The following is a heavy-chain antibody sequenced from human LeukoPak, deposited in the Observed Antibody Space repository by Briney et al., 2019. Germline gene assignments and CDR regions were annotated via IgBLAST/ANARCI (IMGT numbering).Heavy chain of an antibody. CDR3: ARDGVLLWFGEYPYYYYYMDV. D-gene: IGHD3-10*01. Sequence: GGSLRLSCAASGFTFSSYAMHWVRQAPGKGLEWVAVISYDGSNKYYADSVKGRFTISRDNSKNTLYLQMNSLRAEDTAVYYCARDGVLLWFGEYPYYYYYMDVWGKGTTVTVSS. CDR2: ISYDGSNK. J-gene: IGHJ6*03. V-gene: IGHV3-30*04. CDR1: GFTFSSYA.